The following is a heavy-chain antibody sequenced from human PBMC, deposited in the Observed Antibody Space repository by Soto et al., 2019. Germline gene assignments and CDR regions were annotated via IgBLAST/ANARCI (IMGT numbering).Heavy chain of an antibody. CDR1: GFIVSSNY. D-gene: IGHD3-10*01. J-gene: IGHJ4*02. Sequence: GGSLRLSCAASGFIVSSNYMTWVRQAPGKGLEWVSLLYSGGATHYAASVKGRFTISSHSSQNTLFLQMNSLRTEDTATCYCFRGRYGSEILWSQGT. V-gene: IGHV3-53*04. CDR3: FRGRYGSEIL. CDR2: LYSGGAT.